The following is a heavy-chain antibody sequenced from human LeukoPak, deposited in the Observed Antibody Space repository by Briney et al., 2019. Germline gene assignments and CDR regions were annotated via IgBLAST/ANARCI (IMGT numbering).Heavy chain of an antibody. Sequence: SVKVSCKASGGTFSSYAISWVRQAPGQGLEWMGRIIPILGIANYAQKFQGRVTITADKSTSTAYMELSSLRSEDTAVYYCARGGSYYAPTAYCGQGTLVTVSS. CDR2: IIPILGIA. V-gene: IGHV1-69*04. CDR3: ARGGSYYAPTAY. D-gene: IGHD1-26*01. J-gene: IGHJ4*02. CDR1: GGTFSSYA.